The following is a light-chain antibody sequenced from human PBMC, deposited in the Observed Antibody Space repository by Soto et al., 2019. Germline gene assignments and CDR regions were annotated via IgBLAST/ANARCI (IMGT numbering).Light chain of an antibody. J-gene: IGKJ5*01. Sequence: DIQMTQSPSSLSASVGDRVTITCRASQSISSYLNWYQQKPGKAPKLLIYAASSLQSGVPSRFSGSGSGRDFTLTISSLQHEDFATYYCQQSYSTPITFGQGTRLEI. CDR3: QQSYSTPIT. CDR2: AAS. V-gene: IGKV1-39*01. CDR1: QSISSY.